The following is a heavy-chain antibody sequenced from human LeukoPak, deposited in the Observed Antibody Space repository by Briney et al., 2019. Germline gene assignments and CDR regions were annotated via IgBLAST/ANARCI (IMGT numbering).Heavy chain of an antibody. CDR2: INSISTAI. CDR1: GFTFSNFN. V-gene: IGHV3-21*01. D-gene: IGHD6-19*01. Sequence: PGGSLRLSCAASGFTFSNFNLNWVRQAPGKGLEWVSSINSISTAIYYADSVKGRFTISRDNAKNSLYLQMNSLRAEDTAVYYCAKGGDSSGWSFDYWGQGTLVTVSS. J-gene: IGHJ4*02. CDR3: AKGGDSSGWSFDY.